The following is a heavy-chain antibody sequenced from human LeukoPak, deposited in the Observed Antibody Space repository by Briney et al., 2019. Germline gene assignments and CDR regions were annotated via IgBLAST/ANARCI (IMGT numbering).Heavy chain of an antibody. J-gene: IGHJ4*02. V-gene: IGHV4-34*01. CDR3: ARRNAMVRVDY. CDR1: GGSFSGYY. CDR2: INHSGST. D-gene: IGHD3-10*01. Sequence: SETLSLTCAVYGGSFSGYYWSWIRQPPGKGLEWIGEINHSGSTNYNPSLKSRVTISVDTSKNQFSLKLSSVTAADTAVYYCARRNAMVRVDYWGQGILVTVSS.